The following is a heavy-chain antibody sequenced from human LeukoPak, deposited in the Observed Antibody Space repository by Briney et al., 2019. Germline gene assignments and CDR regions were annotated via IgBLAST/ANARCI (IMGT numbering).Heavy chain of an antibody. V-gene: IGHV4-34*01. CDR2: INHSGST. D-gene: IGHD3-9*01. J-gene: IGHJ4*02. CDR1: GFSFSDSY. Sequence: PGGSLRLSCVVSGFSFSDSYMTWLRQPPGKGLEWIGEINHSGSTNYNPSLKSRVTISVDTSKNQFSLKLSSVTAADTAVYYCARHGGPRITIFSIDYWGQGTLVTVSS. CDR3: ARHGGPRITIFSIDY.